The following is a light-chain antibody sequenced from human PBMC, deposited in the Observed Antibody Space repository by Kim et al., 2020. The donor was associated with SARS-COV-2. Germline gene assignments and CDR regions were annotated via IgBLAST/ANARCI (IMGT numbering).Light chain of an antibody. V-gene: IGKV4-1*01. J-gene: IGKJ2*03. CDR3: QQYYSTPPS. CDR2: WAS. Sequence: ATLNCKSSQTVLYNSNNKNYLAWYQQKTGQAPKLLIYWASIRESGVSDRFSGSGSETYFTLTISSLQAEDVAVYYCQQYYSTPPSFGQGTKLEI. CDR1: QTVLYNSNNKNY.